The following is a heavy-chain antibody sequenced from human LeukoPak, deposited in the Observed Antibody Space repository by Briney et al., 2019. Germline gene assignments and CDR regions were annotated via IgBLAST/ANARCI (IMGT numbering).Heavy chain of an antibody. D-gene: IGHD3-10*01. CDR2: INQSDTS. Sequence: PSETLSLTCAVSGGSINNDDYSWSWIRPPPGKGLEWIVNINQSDTSYYNPSLKSRVNISVDRSKNQFALKLSSVTAAETAVYYCARHRATMVRRLIIHDAFDIWGQGTMVTVSS. V-gene: IGHV4-30-2*01. J-gene: IGHJ3*02. CDR1: GGSINNDDYS. CDR3: ARHRATMVRRLIIHDAFDI.